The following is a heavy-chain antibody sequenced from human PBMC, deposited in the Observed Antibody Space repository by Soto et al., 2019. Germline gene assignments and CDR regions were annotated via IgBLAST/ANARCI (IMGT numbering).Heavy chain of an antibody. J-gene: IGHJ3*02. CDR3: TGWADAFDI. D-gene: IGHD3-16*01. CDR1: GFTFSSYG. Sequence: QVQLVESGGGVVQPGRSLRLSCAASGFTFSSYGMHWVRQAPGKGLEWVAVISYDGSNKYYADSVKGRFTISRDNYKNTLYLQMNSLRAEDTAVYYCTGWADAFDIWGQGTMVTVSS. V-gene: IGHV3-30*03. CDR2: ISYDGSNK.